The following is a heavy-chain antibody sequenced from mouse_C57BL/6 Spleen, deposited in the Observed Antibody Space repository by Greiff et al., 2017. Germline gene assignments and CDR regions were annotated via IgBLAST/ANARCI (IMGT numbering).Heavy chain of an antibody. CDR3: ARAEGYYGNLYYFDY. Sequence: VQLQQSGPELVKPGASVKISCKASGYSFTGYYMNWVKQSPEKSLEWIGEINPSTGGTTYNQKFKAKATLTVDKSSSTAYMQLKSLTSEDSAVYYCARAEGYYGNLYYFDYWGQGTTLTGSS. CDR2: INPSTGGT. D-gene: IGHD2-1*01. J-gene: IGHJ2*01. V-gene: IGHV1-42*01. CDR1: GYSFTGYY.